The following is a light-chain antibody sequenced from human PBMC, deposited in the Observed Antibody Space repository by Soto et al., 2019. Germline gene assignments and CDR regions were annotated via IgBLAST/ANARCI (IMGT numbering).Light chain of an antibody. CDR2: RAS. J-gene: IGKJ5*01. CDR3: QQYNNWPPIT. V-gene: IGKV3D-15*01. Sequence: EVVLTQSPATLSVSPGETATLSCRASQSVGSNLAWHQQKPGQAPRLLIYRASTRATGIPARFSGTGSGTEFTLTISSVQSEDFAIYYCQQYNNWPPITFGQGARLDIK. CDR1: QSVGSN.